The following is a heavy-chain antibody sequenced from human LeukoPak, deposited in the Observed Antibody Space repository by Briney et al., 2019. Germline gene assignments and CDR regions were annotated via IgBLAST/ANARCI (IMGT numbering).Heavy chain of an antibody. J-gene: IGHJ4*02. CDR2: IYSGGST. V-gene: IGHV3-53*01. CDR3: ARGRYYDILTGQRYPLDY. Sequence: GGSLRLSCAASGFTVSSNYMSWVRQAPGKGLEWVSVIYSGGSTYYADSVKGRFTTSRDNSKNTLYLQMNSLRAEDTAVYYCARGRYYDILTGQRYPLDYWGQGTLVTVSS. CDR1: GFTVSSNY. D-gene: IGHD3-9*01.